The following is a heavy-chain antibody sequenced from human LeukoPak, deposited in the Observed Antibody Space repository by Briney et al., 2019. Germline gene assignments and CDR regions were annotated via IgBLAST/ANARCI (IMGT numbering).Heavy chain of an antibody. Sequence: ASVKVSCTASGYTFTSYAMHWVRQAPGQRLEWMGWINAGNGNTKYSQKFQGRGTITRDTSASTASMELSSLRSEDTAVYYCARAPTGIAVASYGMDVWGQGTTVTVSS. D-gene: IGHD6-19*01. CDR2: INAGNGNT. CDR1: GYTFTSYA. V-gene: IGHV1-3*01. CDR3: ARAPTGIAVASYGMDV. J-gene: IGHJ6*02.